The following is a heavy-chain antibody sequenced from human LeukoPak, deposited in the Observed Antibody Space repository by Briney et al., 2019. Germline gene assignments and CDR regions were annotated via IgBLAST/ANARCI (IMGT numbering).Heavy chain of an antibody. CDR3: ARDNTISGHYEVGY. D-gene: IGHD3-3*01. J-gene: IGHJ4*02. V-gene: IGHV1-24*01. CDR1: GYTLTELS. Sequence: ASVKVSCKVSGYTLTELSMHWVRQAPGKGLEWMGGFDPEDGETFYAQKFQGRVTMTEDTSTDTAYMELSSLRAEDTAVYYCARDNTISGHYEVGYWGQGTLVTVSS. CDR2: FDPEDGET.